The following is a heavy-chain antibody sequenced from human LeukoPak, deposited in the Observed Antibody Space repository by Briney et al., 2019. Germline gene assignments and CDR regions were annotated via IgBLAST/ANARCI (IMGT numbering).Heavy chain of an antibody. D-gene: IGHD4-17*01. V-gene: IGHV4-34*01. CDR1: GGSFSGYY. CDR3: ASGLMTTLDY. J-gene: IGHJ4*02. Sequence: PSETLSLTCAVYGGSFSGYYWSWIRQPPGKGLEWIGEINLSGSTNYNPSLKSRVTISVDTSKNQFSLKLSSVTAADTAVYYCASGLMTTLDYWGQGTLVTVSS. CDR2: INLSGST.